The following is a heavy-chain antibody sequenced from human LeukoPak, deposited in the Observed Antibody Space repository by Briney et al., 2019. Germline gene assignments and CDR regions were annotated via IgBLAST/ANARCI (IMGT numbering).Heavy chain of an antibody. CDR2: IYSGGST. CDR3: ARDQVVTIFGVVISGMDV. CDR1: GFTVSRNY. D-gene: IGHD3-3*01. V-gene: IGHV3-53*01. J-gene: IGHJ6*02. Sequence: GGSLRLSCAASGFTVSRNYMSWVRQAPGKGLEWVSVIYSGGSTYYADSVKGRFTISRDNSKNTLYLQMNSLRAEDTAVYYCARDQVVTIFGVVISGMDVWGQGTTVTVSS.